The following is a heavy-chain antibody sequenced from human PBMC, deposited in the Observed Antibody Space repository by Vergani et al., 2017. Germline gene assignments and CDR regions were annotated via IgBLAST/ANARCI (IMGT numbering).Heavy chain of an antibody. D-gene: IGHD6-6*01. CDR1: GFTFSSYD. J-gene: IGHJ2*01. CDR2: IGTAGDT. V-gene: IGHV3-13*04. Sequence: EVQLVESGGGLVQPGGSLRLSCAASGFTFSSYDMHWVRQATGKGLEWVSAIGTAGDTYYPGSVKGRFTISRENAKNSLYLQMNSLRAGDTAVYYCARVGGVKQLGYGXFDLWGRGTLVTVSS. CDR3: ARVGGVKQLGYGXFDL.